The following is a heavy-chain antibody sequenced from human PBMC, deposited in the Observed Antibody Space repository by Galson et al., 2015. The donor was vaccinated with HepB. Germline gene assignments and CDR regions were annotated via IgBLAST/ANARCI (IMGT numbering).Heavy chain of an antibody. CDR3: ARAVYYDFWNGFGP. D-gene: IGHD3-3*01. V-gene: IGHV4-34*01. Sequence: SETLSLTCGVYGGSFSTYYWSWIRQPPGKGLEWIGEINHNGSTNYNPSLTSRVSISIDTSKNRFSLQLSSVTAADTAVYYCARAVYYDFWNGFGPWGQGTLVTVSS. CDR1: GGSFSTYY. J-gene: IGHJ5*02. CDR2: INHNGST.